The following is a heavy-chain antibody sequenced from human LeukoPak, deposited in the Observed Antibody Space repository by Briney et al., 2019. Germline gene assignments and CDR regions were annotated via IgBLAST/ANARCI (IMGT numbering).Heavy chain of an antibody. J-gene: IGHJ4*02. CDR1: GFIFSSYE. CDR3: ARDGDTSGWYAGVY. D-gene: IGHD6-19*01. Sequence: GGSLRLSCAASGFIFSSYEMNWVRQAPGKGLEWVSYISSTGSPRHYADSVKGRFTISRDNAKNSLYLQMNSLRAEDTVVYYCARDGDTSGWYAGVYWGQGTLVTVSS. CDR2: ISSTGSPR. V-gene: IGHV3-48*03.